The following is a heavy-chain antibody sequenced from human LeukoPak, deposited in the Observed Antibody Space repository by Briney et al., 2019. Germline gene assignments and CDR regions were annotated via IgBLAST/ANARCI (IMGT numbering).Heavy chain of an antibody. CDR3: AKRYYGGSGYRSYYFDY. J-gene: IGHJ4*02. Sequence: PGGSLRLSCAASGFTFSSYAMSWVRQAPGKGLEWVSAIIGSGDRTYYADSVKGRFTISRDNSKNTLHLQMNSLRAEDTAVYYCAKRYYGGSGYRSYYFDYWGQGTLVTVSS. D-gene: IGHD3-22*01. V-gene: IGHV3-23*01. CDR2: IIGSGDRT. CDR1: GFTFSSYA.